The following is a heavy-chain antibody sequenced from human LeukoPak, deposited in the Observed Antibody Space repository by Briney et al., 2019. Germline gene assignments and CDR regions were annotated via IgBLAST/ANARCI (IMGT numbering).Heavy chain of an antibody. CDR2: IYSGGTT. J-gene: IGHJ4*02. CDR3: TKLKGWYGDGYFDY. Sequence: GGSLRLSCAASGFSVSSKYMSWVRQPAGKGLEWVSVIYSGGTTFYADSVKGRFTISRDNSKNTLNLQMNSLRPDDTAVYYCTKLKGWYGDGYFDYWGPGILVTVSS. D-gene: IGHD6-19*01. CDR1: GFSVSSKY. V-gene: IGHV3-53*01.